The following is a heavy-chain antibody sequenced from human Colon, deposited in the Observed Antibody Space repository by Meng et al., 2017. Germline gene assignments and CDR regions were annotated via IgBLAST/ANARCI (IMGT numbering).Heavy chain of an antibody. D-gene: IGHD3-10*01. CDR2: IYHIGST. CDR3: ARENDSGNSYDH. J-gene: IGHJ4*02. V-gene: IGHV4-4*02. CDR1: GTSLSRSNW. Sequence: QVQRQKAGAGLGKRAGTRSLTWAVSGTSLSRSNWWTWVRQAPGKGLEWIGEIYHIGSTNYNPSLKSRVTILVDESKNEFSLKLTSVTAADTAVYYCARENDSGNSYDHWGRGTLVTVSS.